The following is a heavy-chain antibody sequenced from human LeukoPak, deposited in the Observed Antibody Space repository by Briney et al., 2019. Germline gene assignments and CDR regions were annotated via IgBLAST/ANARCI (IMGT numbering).Heavy chain of an antibody. CDR1: GFTFSSCG. Sequence: GGSLRLFCAASGFTFSSCGMHWVRQAPGKGLEWVAVIWYDGSNKYYADSVKARFTISRDNSKNTLYLQMNSLRPEDTAVYYCAKWGRFGESFDYWGQGTLVTVSS. J-gene: IGHJ4*02. D-gene: IGHD3-10*01. CDR3: AKWGRFGESFDY. V-gene: IGHV3-33*06. CDR2: IWYDGSNK.